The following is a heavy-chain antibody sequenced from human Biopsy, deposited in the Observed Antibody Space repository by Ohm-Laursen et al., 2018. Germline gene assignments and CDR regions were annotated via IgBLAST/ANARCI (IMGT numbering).Heavy chain of an antibody. D-gene: IGHD6-13*01. CDR2: IDPKYGDT. J-gene: IGHJ3*02. V-gene: IGHV1-2*06. CDR3: ARVGFSSTWPPDRHDAFDI. CDR1: RYTFTGDY. Sequence: SSVKVSCKASRYTFTGDYIHWVRQAPGQGLEWMGRIDPKYGDTKFAQKFQGRVTMTRDTSISTVQMELSSLRSDDTAVYYCARVGFSSTWPPDRHDAFDIWGQGTMVTVSS.